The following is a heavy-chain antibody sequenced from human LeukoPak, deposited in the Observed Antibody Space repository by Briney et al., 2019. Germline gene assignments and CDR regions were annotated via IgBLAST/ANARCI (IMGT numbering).Heavy chain of an antibody. CDR3: ARDTYHYGLGGFDY. D-gene: IGHD3-10*01. J-gene: IGHJ4*02. CDR1: GYTFPSYA. Sequence: ASVKVSCKASGYTFPSYAMHWVRQAPGQRLEWMGWINAGNGNTKYSQKFQGRVTITRYTSASTAYMELSILRSEDTAVYYCARDTYHYGLGGFDYWGQGTLVTVSS. CDR2: INAGNGNT. V-gene: IGHV1-3*01.